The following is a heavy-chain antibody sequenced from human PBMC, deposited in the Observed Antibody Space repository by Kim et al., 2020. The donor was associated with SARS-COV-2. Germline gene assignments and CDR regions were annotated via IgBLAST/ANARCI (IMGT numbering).Heavy chain of an antibody. CDR2: INPNSGGT. V-gene: IGHV1-2*06. D-gene: IGHD2-15*01. Sequence: ASVKVSCKASGYTFTGYYMHWVRQAPGQGLEWMGRINPNSGGTNYAQKFQGRVTMTRDTYMDTAYIELSRLRSDDTAVYYCARDLAALDDYWGQGTLVTVSS. CDR1: GYTFTGYY. J-gene: IGHJ4*02. CDR3: ARDLAALDDY.